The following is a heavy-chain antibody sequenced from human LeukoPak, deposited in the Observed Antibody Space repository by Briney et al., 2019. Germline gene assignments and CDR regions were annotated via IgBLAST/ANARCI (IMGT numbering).Heavy chain of an antibody. V-gene: IGHV3-23*01. Sequence: PGGSLRLSCAASGFTFSSYAMSWVRQAPGKGPEWVSAISGSGGSTYYADSVKGRFTISRDNSKNTLYLQMNSLRAEGTAVYYCAKDTYYDSSGYYPGYFDYWGQGTLVTVSS. J-gene: IGHJ4*02. CDR3: AKDTYYDSSGYYPGYFDY. CDR2: ISGSGGST. CDR1: GFTFSSYA. D-gene: IGHD3-22*01.